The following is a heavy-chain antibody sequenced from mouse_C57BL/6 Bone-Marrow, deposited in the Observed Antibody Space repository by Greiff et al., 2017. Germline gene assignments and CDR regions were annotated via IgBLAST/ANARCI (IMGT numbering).Heavy chain of an antibody. CDR1: GFTFSSYA. V-gene: IGHV5-4*01. D-gene: IGHD2-4*01. Sequence: EVKLMESGGGLVKPGGSLKLSCAASGFTFSSYAMSWVRQTPEKRLEWVATISDGGSYTYYPDNVKGRFTISRDNAKNNLYLQMSHLKSEDTAMYYCARDPSFNYDYEDYAMDYWGQGTSVTVSS. J-gene: IGHJ4*01. CDR2: ISDGGSYT. CDR3: ARDPSFNYDYEDYAMDY.